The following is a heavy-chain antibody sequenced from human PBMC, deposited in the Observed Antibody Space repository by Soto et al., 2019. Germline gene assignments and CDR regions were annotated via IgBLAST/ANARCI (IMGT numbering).Heavy chain of an antibody. J-gene: IGHJ4*02. CDR2: INAGNGNT. V-gene: IGHV1-3*01. CDR1: GYTFTRYA. Sequence: ASVKVSRKASGYTFTRYAMHWVRQAPEQRLEWMGWINAGNGNTKYSQKFQGRVTITRDTSASTAYMELSSLRSEDTAVYYCARLPMVRGANFDFWGQGTLVSVSS. D-gene: IGHD3-10*01. CDR3: ARLPMVRGANFDF.